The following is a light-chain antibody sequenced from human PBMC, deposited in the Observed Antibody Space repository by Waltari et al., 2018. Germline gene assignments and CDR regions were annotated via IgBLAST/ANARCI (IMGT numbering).Light chain of an antibody. V-gene: IGKV1-39*01. CDR1: QNVTKY. CDR2: TSS. CDR3: QQSATTHVT. J-gene: IGKJ3*01. Sequence: DTQMTQSPSSLPASVGDRVTITCRAGQNVTKYLNWYQQKPGQAPKLLIHTSSILLEGVPSRFTGSGSGTHFTLIINSLQPEDFATYYCQQSATTHVTFGPGTSVDL.